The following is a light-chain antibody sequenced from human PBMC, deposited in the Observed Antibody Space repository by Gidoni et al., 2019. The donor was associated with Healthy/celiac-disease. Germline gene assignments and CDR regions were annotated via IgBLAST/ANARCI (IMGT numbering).Light chain of an antibody. CDR3: SSYTSSSTPRV. Sequence: QSALTQPASVSGSPGQSIPISCTGTSSDVGGYNYVSWYQQHPGKAPKLMTYEVSNRPSGVSNRFSGSKSGNTASLTISGLQAEDEADYYCSSYTSSSTPRVFGTGTKVTVL. J-gene: IGLJ1*01. CDR1: SSDVGGYNY. V-gene: IGLV2-14*01. CDR2: EVS.